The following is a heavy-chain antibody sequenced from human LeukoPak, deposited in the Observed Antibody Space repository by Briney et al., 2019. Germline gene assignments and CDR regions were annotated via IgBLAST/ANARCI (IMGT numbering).Heavy chain of an antibody. CDR3: AKGGTDPAAPVDS. Sequence: GGSVRLSCVASGFTYDDYAMHWVRQPPGKGLELVSTITWNSGARHYADSVKGRFTISRDNAKNSLFLLMNNLGSEDTAFYFCAKGGTDPAAPVDSWGQGTLVTVSS. J-gene: IGHJ5*01. V-gene: IGHV3-9*01. D-gene: IGHD2-2*01. CDR1: GFTYDDYA. CDR2: ITWNSGAR.